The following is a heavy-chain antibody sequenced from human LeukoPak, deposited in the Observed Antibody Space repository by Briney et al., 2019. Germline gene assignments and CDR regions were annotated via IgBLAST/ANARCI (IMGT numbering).Heavy chain of an antibody. D-gene: IGHD4-11*01. J-gene: IGHJ4*02. CDR3: AREAGYSNYEGIDY. CDR1: GFTFSSYG. Sequence: GGSLRLSCAASGFTFSSYGMHWVRQAPGKGLEWVAFIRYDGSNKYYADSVKGRFTISRDNSKNTLYLQMNSLRAEDTAVYYCAREAGYSNYEGIDYWGQGTLVTVSS. V-gene: IGHV3-30*02. CDR2: IRYDGSNK.